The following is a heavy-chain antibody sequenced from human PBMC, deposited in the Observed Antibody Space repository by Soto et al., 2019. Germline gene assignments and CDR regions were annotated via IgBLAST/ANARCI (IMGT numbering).Heavy chain of an antibody. J-gene: IGHJ4*02. CDR2: IYYSGST. CDR3: ARGPLLRFLEWLPAALDY. Sequence: SETLSLTCTVSGGSISSGGYYWSWIRQHPGKGLEWIGYIYYSGSTFYNPSLKSRVTISVDTSKNQFSLKLSSVTAADTAVYYCARGPLLRFLEWLPAALDYWGQGTLVTFSS. CDR1: GGSISSGGYY. V-gene: IGHV4-31*03. D-gene: IGHD3-3*01.